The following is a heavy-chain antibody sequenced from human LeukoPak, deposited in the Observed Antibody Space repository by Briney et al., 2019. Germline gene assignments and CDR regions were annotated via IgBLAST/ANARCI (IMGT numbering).Heavy chain of an antibody. CDR3: AREAAYYGSGSYYTEY. CDR1: GFTVSSNY. CDR2: IYSGGST. Sequence: GGSLRLSCAASGFTVSSNYMSWVRQAPGKGLEWVSVIYSGGSTYYADSVKGRFTISRDNSKNTLYLQMNSLRAEDTAVYYCAREAAYYGSGSYYTEYWGQGTLVTVSS. J-gene: IGHJ4*02. V-gene: IGHV3-53*01. D-gene: IGHD3-10*01.